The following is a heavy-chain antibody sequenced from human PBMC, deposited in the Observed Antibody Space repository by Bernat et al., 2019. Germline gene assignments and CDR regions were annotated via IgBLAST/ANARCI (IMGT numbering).Heavy chain of an antibody. V-gene: IGHV3-30-3*01. Sequence: QVQLVESGGGVVQPGRSLRLSCAASGFTFSSYAMHWVRQAPGKGLEWVAVISYDGSNKYYADSVKGRFTISRDNSKNTLYLQMNSLRAEDTAVYYCARDRGDIVVVVAATRGDAFDIWSQGTMVTVSS. CDR3: ARDRGDIVVVVAATRGDAFDI. J-gene: IGHJ3*02. D-gene: IGHD2-15*01. CDR2: ISYDGSNK. CDR1: GFTFSSYA.